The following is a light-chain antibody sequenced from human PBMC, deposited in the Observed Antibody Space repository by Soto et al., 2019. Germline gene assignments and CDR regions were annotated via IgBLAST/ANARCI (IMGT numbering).Light chain of an antibody. CDR2: DNN. J-gene: IGLJ2*01. Sequence: QSVLTQPPSVSAAPGQTVTISCSGSSSDIGNNYVYWYQHLPRTAPKLLIYDNNKRPSGIPDRFSGSKSDTSATLGITGLQAGDEADYYCGTWDSSLSAGWGVFGGGTKVTVL. CDR1: SSDIGNNY. V-gene: IGLV1-51*01. CDR3: GTWDSSLSAGWGV.